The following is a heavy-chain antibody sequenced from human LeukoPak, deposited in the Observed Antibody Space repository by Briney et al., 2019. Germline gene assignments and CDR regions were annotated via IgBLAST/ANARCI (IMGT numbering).Heavy chain of an antibody. V-gene: IGHV1-8*01. Sequence: ASVKVSCKASGYTFTSYDINWVRQATGQGLEWMGWMNPNSGNAGYAQKFQGRVTMTRNTSISTAYMELSSLRSEDTAVYYCARSALKPYYYDSSGYYRPFDPWGQGTLVTVSS. CDR2: MNPNSGNA. CDR1: GYTFTSYD. J-gene: IGHJ5*02. CDR3: ARSALKPYYYDSSGYYRPFDP. D-gene: IGHD3-22*01.